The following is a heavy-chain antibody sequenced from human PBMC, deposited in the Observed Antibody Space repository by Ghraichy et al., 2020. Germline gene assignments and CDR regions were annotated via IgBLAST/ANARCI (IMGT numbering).Heavy chain of an antibody. D-gene: IGHD6-13*01. CDR2: VYYSGTT. Sequence: ESLNISCSVSGGSITSGTTYAWGWVRQPPGKGLEWIGTVYYSGTTYYNASLQSRVIISLDTSKRQFSLNLSSVTAADTAVYFCSSQQHHAFDIWGQGTMVTVSS. V-gene: IGHV4-39*01. CDR3: SSQQHHAFDI. J-gene: IGHJ3*02. CDR1: GGSITSGTTYA.